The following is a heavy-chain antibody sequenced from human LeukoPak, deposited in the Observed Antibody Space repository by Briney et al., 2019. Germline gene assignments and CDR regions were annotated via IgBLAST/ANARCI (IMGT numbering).Heavy chain of an antibody. CDR1: GGTFSSYA. Sequence: ASVKVSCKASGGTFSSYAISWVRQAPGQGLEWMGRIIPILGIANYAQKFQGRVTITADKSTSTACMELSSLRSEDTAVYYCARDLGYCSSTSCDPDYWGQGTLVTVSS. V-gene: IGHV1-69*04. CDR3: ARDLGYCSSTSCDPDY. D-gene: IGHD2-2*03. CDR2: IIPILGIA. J-gene: IGHJ4*02.